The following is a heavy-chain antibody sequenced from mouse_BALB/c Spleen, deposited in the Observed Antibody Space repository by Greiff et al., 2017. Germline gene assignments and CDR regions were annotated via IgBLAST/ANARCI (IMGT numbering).Heavy chain of an antibody. Sequence: EVKLMESGPGLVKPSQSLSLTCTVTGYSITSDYAWNWIRQFPGNKLEWMGYISYSGSTSYNPSLKSRISITRDTSKNQFFLQLNSVTTEDTATYYCARMITAWFAYWGQGTLVTVSA. CDR1: GYSITSDYA. D-gene: IGHD2-4*01. J-gene: IGHJ3*01. CDR3: ARMITAWFAY. CDR2: ISYSGST. V-gene: IGHV3-2*02.